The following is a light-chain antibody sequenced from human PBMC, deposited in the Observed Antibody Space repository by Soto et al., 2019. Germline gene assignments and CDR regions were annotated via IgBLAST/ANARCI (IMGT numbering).Light chain of an antibody. J-gene: IGKJ3*01. CDR1: QSIGDW. CDR2: RAS. CDR3: QHYNTYSST. V-gene: IGKV1-5*03. Sequence: DVQMAQSPSTLSASVGDRVTITCRASQSIGDWLAWFQQKPGKAPALLIYRASYLESGVPSRFSGSGSGTEFTLTISSLQPDDFSTYYCQHYNTYSSTFGPGTTVEIK.